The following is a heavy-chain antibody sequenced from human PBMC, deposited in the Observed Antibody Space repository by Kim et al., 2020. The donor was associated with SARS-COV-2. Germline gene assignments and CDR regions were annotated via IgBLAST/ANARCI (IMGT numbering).Heavy chain of an antibody. J-gene: IGHJ4*02. D-gene: IGHD6-13*01. Sequence: ADTGKGRFNISRDNATNSLYLQMNSLEVEDTAVYYCARDLVTWGAGTFDYWGQGALVTVSS. V-gene: IGHV3-21*04. CDR3: ARDLVTWGAGTFDY.